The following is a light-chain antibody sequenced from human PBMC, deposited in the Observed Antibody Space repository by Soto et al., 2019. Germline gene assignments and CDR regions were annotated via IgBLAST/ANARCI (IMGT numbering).Light chain of an antibody. Sequence: EIVMTQSAASLSVSPGERATLSCRASQSVSRTLAWYQQKPGQAPRLLIYCASTRATGIPARFSGRGSGTDFTLTISSLQSEDFAVYYCQQYDSWRYTFGQGTKLEIK. J-gene: IGKJ2*01. CDR3: QQYDSWRYT. V-gene: IGKV3-15*01. CDR2: CAS. CDR1: QSVSRT.